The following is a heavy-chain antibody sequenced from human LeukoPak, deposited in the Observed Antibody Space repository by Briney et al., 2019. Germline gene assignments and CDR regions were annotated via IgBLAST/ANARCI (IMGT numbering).Heavy chain of an antibody. J-gene: IGHJ4*02. V-gene: IGHV4-4*07. CDR1: GDSISRYY. CDR2: IYNGGII. CDR3: ARDAYDSSGYSFDY. Sequence: SETLSLTCTVSGDSISRYYWSWIRQPAGKGLEWIGRIYNGGIITYNPSLKSRVTMSIDTSNNQFSLRLRFVTAADTAVYYCARDAYDSSGYSFDYWGQGTLVTVSS. D-gene: IGHD3-22*01.